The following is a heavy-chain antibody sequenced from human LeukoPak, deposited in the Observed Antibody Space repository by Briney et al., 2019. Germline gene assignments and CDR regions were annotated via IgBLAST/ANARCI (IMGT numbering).Heavy chain of an antibody. J-gene: IGHJ4*02. CDR3: AKDTFASTIEMSIAVAGTYFDY. CDR1: GFTFDDYG. CDR2: ISGSGGST. Sequence: GGSLRLSCAASGFTFDDYGMSWVRQAPGKGLEWVSAISGSGGSTYYADSVKGRFTISRDDSKNTLYLQMNSLRAEDTAVYYCAKDTFASTIEMSIAVAGTYFDYWGQGTLVTVSS. V-gene: IGHV3-23*01. D-gene: IGHD6-19*01.